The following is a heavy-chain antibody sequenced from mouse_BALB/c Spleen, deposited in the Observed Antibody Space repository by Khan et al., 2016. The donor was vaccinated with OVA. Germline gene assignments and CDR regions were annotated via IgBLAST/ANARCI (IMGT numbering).Heavy chain of an antibody. CDR2: ISSTGST. D-gene: IGHD2-13*01. CDR3: ARSLYYSDSYAMDY. J-gene: IGHJ4*01. Sequence: EVQLQESGPGLVKPSQSLSLTCTVTGYSITSDYAWNWIRQFPGNKLGWMGYISSTGSTSSNPSLKSRISITRDTSNNQFFLHLNSVTTEDTATYYCARSLYYSDSYAMDYWGQGTSVTVSS. V-gene: IGHV3-2*02. CDR1: GYSITSDYA.